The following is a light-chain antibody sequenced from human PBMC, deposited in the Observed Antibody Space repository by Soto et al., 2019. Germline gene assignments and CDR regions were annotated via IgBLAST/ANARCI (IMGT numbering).Light chain of an antibody. CDR1: SSDVGGYNY. J-gene: IGLJ1*01. CDR3: SSYTSSSTLV. V-gene: IGLV2-14*01. Sequence: QSVLTQPAPLSGSPGQSITISRTGTSSDVGGYNYVSWYQQHPGKAPKLMIYDVSNRPSGVSNRFSGSKSGNTASLTISGLQAEDEADYYYSSYTSSSTLVFGTGTKVTVL. CDR2: DVS.